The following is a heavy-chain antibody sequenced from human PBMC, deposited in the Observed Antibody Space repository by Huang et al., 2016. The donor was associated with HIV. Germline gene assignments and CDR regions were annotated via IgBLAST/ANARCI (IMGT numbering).Heavy chain of an antibody. D-gene: IGHD3-22*01. CDR1: GFDFSKYS. V-gene: IGHV3-48*01. J-gene: IGHJ4*02. Sequence: EVQLVESGGALVQPGGSLKLSCVVSGFDFSKYSMNWVRQAPGKGVDWVSYISGTSSNIYYADSVKGRFTISRDNAKNSVFLQMRSLRAEDTALYYCARTEMEYYYGSSGYYPDYWGQGTQVTVSS. CDR2: ISGTSSNI. CDR3: ARTEMEYYYGSSGYYPDY.